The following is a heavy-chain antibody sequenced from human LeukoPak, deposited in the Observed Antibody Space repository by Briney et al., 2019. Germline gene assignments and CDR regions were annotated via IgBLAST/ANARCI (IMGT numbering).Heavy chain of an antibody. Sequence: GESLKISCKGSGYSFTSYWIGWVRQMPGEGLEWMAIIYPGDSDTRYSPSFQGQVTISADKSISTAYLQWSSLKASDAAMYYCARRGVYATSPFDYWGQGTLVTVSS. J-gene: IGHJ4*02. CDR2: IYPGDSDT. CDR1: GYSFTSYW. D-gene: IGHD2-8*01. V-gene: IGHV5-51*01. CDR3: ARRGVYATSPFDY.